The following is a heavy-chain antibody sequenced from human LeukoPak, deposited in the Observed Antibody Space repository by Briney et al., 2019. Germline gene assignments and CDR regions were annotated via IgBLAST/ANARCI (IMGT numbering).Heavy chain of an antibody. V-gene: IGHV5-51*01. D-gene: IGHD2-2*01. CDR3: ARRDGYCSSSSCYADYYYGMDV. J-gene: IGHJ6*02. Sequence: GESLKISCKGSGYSFTSYWIGWVRQMPGKGLEWMGIIYPGDSDTTYSPSFQGQVTISADKSISTAYLQWSSLKASDTAMYYCARRDGYCSSSSCYADYYYGMDVWGQGTTVTVSS. CDR1: GYSFTSYW. CDR2: IYPGDSDT.